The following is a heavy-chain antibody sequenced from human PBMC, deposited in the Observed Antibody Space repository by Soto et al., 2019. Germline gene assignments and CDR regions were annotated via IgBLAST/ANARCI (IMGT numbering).Heavy chain of an antibody. J-gene: IGHJ4*02. CDR1: GLTISSNA. V-gene: IGHV3-23*01. Sequence: EVQLLESGGGLVQPGGSLRPSCAASGLTISSNAMNWVRQAPGKGLEWVSAISDRGDTTHYADSVKGRFTISRDTSKNTLYLQLNALRADDTAVYYCAKDKPGTTSFDYWGQGTLVTVSS. CDR3: AKDKPGTTSFDY. D-gene: IGHD1-1*01. CDR2: ISDRGDTT.